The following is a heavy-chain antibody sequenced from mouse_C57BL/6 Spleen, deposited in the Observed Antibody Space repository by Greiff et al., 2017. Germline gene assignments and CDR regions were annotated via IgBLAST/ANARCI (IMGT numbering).Heavy chain of an antibody. V-gene: IGHV1-82*01. J-gene: IGHJ4*01. CDR2: IYPGDGDT. D-gene: IGHD2-4*01. Sequence: QVQLQQSGPELVKPGASVKISCKASGYAFSSSWMNWVKQRPGKGLEWIGRIYPGDGDTNYNGKFKGKATLTADKSSSTAYMQLSSLTSEDSAVYFCAGDYDDAMDYWGQGTSVTVSS. CDR1: GYAFSSSW. CDR3: AGDYDDAMDY.